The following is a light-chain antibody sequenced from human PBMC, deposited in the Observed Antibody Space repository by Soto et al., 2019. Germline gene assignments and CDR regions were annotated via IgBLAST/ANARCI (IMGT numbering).Light chain of an antibody. Sequence: EIVLTQSPATLSLSPGERATLSCRASQSVSSYLAWYQQKPGLAPRLLIYDASNRATGIPARFSGSGSGTDFTLTISSLEPEDFAVYYCQQRSNWPGGYTFGQGTKLEIK. CDR3: QQRSNWPGGYT. V-gene: IGKV3-11*01. CDR2: DAS. J-gene: IGKJ2*01. CDR1: QSVSSY.